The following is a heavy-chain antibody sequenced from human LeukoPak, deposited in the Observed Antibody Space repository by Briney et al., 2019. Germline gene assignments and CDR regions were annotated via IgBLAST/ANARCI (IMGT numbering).Heavy chain of an antibody. CDR2: ISYDGSNK. D-gene: IGHD3-16*01. V-gene: IGHV3-30*03. CDR3: ARDEVGGVKY. J-gene: IGHJ4*02. Sequence: GRSLRLSCAASGFTFSSYGMHWVRQAPGKGLEWVAVISYDGSNKYYADSVKGRFTISRDNSKNTLYLQMNSLRAEDTAVYYCARDEVGGVKYWGQGTLVTVSS. CDR1: GFTFSSYG.